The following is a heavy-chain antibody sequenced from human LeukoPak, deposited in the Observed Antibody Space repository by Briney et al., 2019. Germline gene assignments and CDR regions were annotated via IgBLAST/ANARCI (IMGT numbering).Heavy chain of an antibody. D-gene: IGHD1-7*01. CDR3: ARYSDQGTY. CDR1: ENTFTGHY. V-gene: IGHV1-2*02. CDR2: VSPNDGRT. Sequence: ASVKISCKASENTFTGHYVHWVRQAPGQGLKWMGWVSPNDGRTNYAQKFRGRVTMTRDTSIRTAYMELGSLTSDDTAIYYCARYSDQGTYWGQGTPVTVSS. J-gene: IGHJ4*02.